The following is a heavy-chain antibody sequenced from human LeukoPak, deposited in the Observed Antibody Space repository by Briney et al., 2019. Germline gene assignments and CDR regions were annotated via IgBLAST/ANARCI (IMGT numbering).Heavy chain of an antibody. J-gene: IGHJ4*02. CDR2: ISGSGGST. V-gene: IGHV3-23*01. CDR1: GFTFSSYA. Sequence: TGGSLRLSSATSGFTFSSYAMSWVRQAPGKGLEWVSAISGSGGSTYYADSVKGRLTISRDNSKNTLYLQMNSLRAEDTAVYYCAKAEFYDFWSCYYSDYWGQGTLVTVSS. CDR3: AKAEFYDFWSCYYSDY. D-gene: IGHD3-3*01.